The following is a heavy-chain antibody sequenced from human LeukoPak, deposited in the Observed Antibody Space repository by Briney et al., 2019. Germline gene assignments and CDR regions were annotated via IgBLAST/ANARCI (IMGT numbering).Heavy chain of an antibody. CDR1: GFIFSNNI. V-gene: IGHV3-23*01. Sequence: PGGSLRLSCAASGFIFSNNIMNWVRQAPGKGLEWVSVISADGGDIYYADSVNGRFTISRENSKNTLHFQMDSLRAEDTAVYYCAKDPPHSDRSIYSDNSWGQGTLVTVSS. D-gene: IGHD3-22*01. CDR2: ISADGGDI. CDR3: AKDPPHSDRSIYSDNS. J-gene: IGHJ4*02.